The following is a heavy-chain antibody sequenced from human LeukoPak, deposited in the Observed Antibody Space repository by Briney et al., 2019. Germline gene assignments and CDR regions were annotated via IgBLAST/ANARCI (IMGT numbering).Heavy chain of an antibody. Sequence: SETRSLTCAVYGGSFSGYYWSWIRQPPGKGLEWIGEINHSASTNYNPSLKSRVTISVDTSKNQFSLKLSSVTAADTAVYYCATSSAYDILTGQGNNGFDPWGQGTLVTVPS. J-gene: IGHJ5*02. CDR1: GGSFSGYY. D-gene: IGHD3-9*01. CDR3: ATSSAYDILTGQGNNGFDP. CDR2: INHSAST. V-gene: IGHV4-34*01.